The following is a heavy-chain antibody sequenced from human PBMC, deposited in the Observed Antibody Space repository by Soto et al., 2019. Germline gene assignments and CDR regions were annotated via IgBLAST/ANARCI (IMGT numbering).Heavy chain of an antibody. V-gene: IGHV6-1*01. CDR1: GDRVSSKSAA. CDR3: ARVNESYQTYCYYCGMAV. D-gene: IGHD5-18*01. CDR2: TYYRYKWYN. J-gene: IGHJ6*02. Sequence: SQTLSLIRAISGDRVSSKSAAWNWIRQTPSRGLEWLGRTYYRYKWYNDYAVYVHSRITINPDTSKNQFALQLNSVTPEDTAVYYFARVNESYQTYCYYCGMAVWGQGPTVTVSS.